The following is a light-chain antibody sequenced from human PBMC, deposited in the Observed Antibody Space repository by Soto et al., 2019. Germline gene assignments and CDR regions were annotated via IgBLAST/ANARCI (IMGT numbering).Light chain of an antibody. CDR1: QAISNF. J-gene: IGKJ4*01. CDR3: QQLNSYPLT. Sequence: IQLTQSPSSLSASVGDRVTITCRASQAISNFLAWYQQKPGEAPKLLIYAASTLQSGVPVRFSGSGSGTDFTLTISSLRPEDFASYYCQQLNSYPLTFGGGTKVDIK. CDR2: AAS. V-gene: IGKV1-9*01.